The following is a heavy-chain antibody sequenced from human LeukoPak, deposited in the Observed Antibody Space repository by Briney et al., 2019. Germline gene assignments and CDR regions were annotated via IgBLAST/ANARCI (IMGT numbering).Heavy chain of an antibody. J-gene: IGHJ4*02. Sequence: PGGSLRLSCAASGFTFSSYAMSWVRQAPGKGLEWVSAISGSGGSTYYADSVKGRFTISRDNAKNSLYLQMNSLRAEDTAVYYCARGGLITFGGVSYFDYWGQGTLVTVSS. CDR3: ARGGLITFGGVSYFDY. CDR2: ISGSGGST. D-gene: IGHD3-16*01. V-gene: IGHV3-23*01. CDR1: GFTFSSYA.